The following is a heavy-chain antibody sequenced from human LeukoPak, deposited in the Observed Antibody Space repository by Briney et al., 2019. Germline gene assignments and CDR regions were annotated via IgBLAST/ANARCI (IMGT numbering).Heavy chain of an antibody. CDR1: GFTVSSNY. J-gene: IGHJ6*02. Sequence: GGSLRLSCAASGFTVSSNYMSWVRQAPGKGLEWVSVIYSGGSTYYADSVKGRFTISRDNSKNTLYLQMNSLRAEDTAVYYCARDQYSGHVGGGGMDVWGQGTTVTVPS. V-gene: IGHV3-66*01. D-gene: IGHD5-12*01. CDR2: IYSGGST. CDR3: ARDQYSGHVGGGGMDV.